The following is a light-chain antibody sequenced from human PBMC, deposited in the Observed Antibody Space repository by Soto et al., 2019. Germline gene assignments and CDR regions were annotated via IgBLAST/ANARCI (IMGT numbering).Light chain of an antibody. V-gene: IGLV2-14*03. CDR3: ASWDGNLKGWL. CDR1: SSDVGAYEH. CDR2: DVN. J-gene: IGLJ3*02. Sequence: QSALTQPASVSGSPGQSVTISCTGASSDVGAYEHVSWYQQHPGRAPKLILYDVNNRPSGVSNHFSGSKSGNTASLVISGLQANDEADYYCASWDGNLKGWLFGGGTKLTVL.